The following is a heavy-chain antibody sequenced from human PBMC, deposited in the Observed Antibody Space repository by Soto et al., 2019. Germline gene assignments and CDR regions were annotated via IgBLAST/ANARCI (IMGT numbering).Heavy chain of an antibody. V-gene: IGHV1-18*01. D-gene: IGHD6-19*01. CDR3: ARRSSGWRYNWCDP. CDR2: ISAYNGNT. Sequence: GSAVKVSCKASGYTFTSHGISWVLQAPGQGLEWMGWISAYNGNTNYAQKLQGRVTMTTDTSTSTAYMELRSLRSDDTAVYYCARRSSGWRYNWCDPWGQGTLVTVSS. J-gene: IGHJ5*02. CDR1: GYTFTSHG.